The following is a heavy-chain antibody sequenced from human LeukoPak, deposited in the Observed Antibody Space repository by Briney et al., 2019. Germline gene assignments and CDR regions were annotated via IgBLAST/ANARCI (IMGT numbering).Heavy chain of an antibody. Sequence: PGGSLRLSCTASGFTFGDYAMSWVRQAPGKGLEWVSAISGSGGSTYYADSVKGRFTISRDNSKNTLYLQMNSLRAEDTAVYYCAKVGITMVRGVVNYFDYWGQGTLVTVSS. CDR1: GFTFGDYA. CDR2: ISGSGGST. CDR3: AKVGITMVRGVVNYFDY. D-gene: IGHD3-10*01. J-gene: IGHJ4*02. V-gene: IGHV3-23*01.